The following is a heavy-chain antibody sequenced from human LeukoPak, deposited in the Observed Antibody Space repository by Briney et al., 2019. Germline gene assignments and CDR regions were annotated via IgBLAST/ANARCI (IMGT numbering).Heavy chain of an antibody. Sequence: SETLSLTCAVYGGSFSGYYWSWIRQPPGKGLEWIGEINHSGSTNYNPSLKSRLSISVDTSKNQFSLKLSSVTVADTAVYYCARLPGAAILGGYYFDYWGQGTLVTVSS. J-gene: IGHJ4*02. CDR3: ARLPGAAILGGYYFDY. D-gene: IGHD5-24*01. V-gene: IGHV4-34*01. CDR1: GGSFSGYY. CDR2: INHSGST.